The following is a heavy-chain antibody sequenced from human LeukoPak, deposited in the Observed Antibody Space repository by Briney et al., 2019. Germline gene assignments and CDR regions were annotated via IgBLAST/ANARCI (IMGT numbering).Heavy chain of an antibody. D-gene: IGHD3-9*01. J-gene: IGHJ4*02. CDR3: AKDVGSYRPVTGYPPLLGY. V-gene: IGHV3-23*01. CDR2: ISGSGGST. Sequence: PGGSLRLSCAASGFTFSSYAMSWVRQAPGKGLEWVSAISGSGGSTYYADSVKGRFTISRDNSKNTLYLQMNSLRAEDTAVYYCAKDVGSYRPVTGYPPLLGYWGQGTLVTVSS. CDR1: GFTFSSYA.